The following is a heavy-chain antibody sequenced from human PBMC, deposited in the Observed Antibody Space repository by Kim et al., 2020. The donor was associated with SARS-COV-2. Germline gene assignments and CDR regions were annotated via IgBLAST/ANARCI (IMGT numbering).Heavy chain of an antibody. CDR1: GFTFSSYA. V-gene: IGHV3-23*01. D-gene: IGHD3-9*01. Sequence: GGSLRLSCAASGFTFSSYAMSWVRQAPGKGLEWVSAISGSGGSTYYADSVKGRFTISRDNSKNTLYLQMNSLRAEDTAVYYCAKAPPDESYYDILTGYVDYWGQGTLVTVSS. J-gene: IGHJ4*02. CDR3: AKAPPDESYYDILTGYVDY. CDR2: ISGSGGST.